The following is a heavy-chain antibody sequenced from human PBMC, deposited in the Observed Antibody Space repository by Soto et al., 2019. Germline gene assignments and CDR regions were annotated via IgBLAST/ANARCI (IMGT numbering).Heavy chain of an antibody. Sequence: GGPLRLSYAASEFTFRTYAMSWVRQAPGKGLEWVSSIGVSGDTYYADSVKGRFTISRDNSKNSLSLQMNSLRAEDAAVYYCARNYYFDFWGLGTLVTVSS. CDR2: IGVSGDT. CDR1: EFTFRTYA. CDR3: ARNYYFDF. J-gene: IGHJ4*02. V-gene: IGHV3-23*01.